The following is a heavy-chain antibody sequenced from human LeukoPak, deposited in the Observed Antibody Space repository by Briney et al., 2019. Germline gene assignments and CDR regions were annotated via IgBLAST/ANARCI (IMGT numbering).Heavy chain of an antibody. Sequence: SETLSLTCTVSGGSISSYYWSWIRQPPGKGLEWIGYIYYSGSTNYNPSLKSRVTISVDTSKNQFSLKPSSVTAADTAVYYCARADTAMVQDAFDIWGQGTMVTVSS. J-gene: IGHJ3*02. CDR3: ARADTAMVQDAFDI. D-gene: IGHD5-18*01. CDR2: IYYSGST. CDR1: GGSISSYY. V-gene: IGHV4-59*01.